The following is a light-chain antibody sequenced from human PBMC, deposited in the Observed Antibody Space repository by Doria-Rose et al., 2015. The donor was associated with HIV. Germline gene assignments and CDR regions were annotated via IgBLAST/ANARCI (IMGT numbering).Light chain of an antibody. CDR1: SDVGGFGY. Sequence: SDVGGFGYVSWYQQHPGKAPKLMIYDVSNRPSGVSNRFSGSKSGDTASLIISGLQAEDEADYYCNSYTTSSTHNYVFGTGTKVTVL. V-gene: IGLV2-14*03. CDR3: NSYTTSSTHNYV. CDR2: DVS. J-gene: IGLJ1*01.